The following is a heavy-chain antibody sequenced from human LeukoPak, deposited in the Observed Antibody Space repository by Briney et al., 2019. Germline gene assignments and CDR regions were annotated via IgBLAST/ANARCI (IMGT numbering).Heavy chain of an antibody. CDR3: AKAGQDYYDGSGYFLYRVGYYFDY. CDR1: GFSFSSYA. Sequence: GGSLRLSCAASGFSFSSYAMSWGRHAPRKGLEWVSAISGSGGSTYYEDSGKGRFTISRDNAKNTVYLQMNSLRAEDTAVYYCAKAGQDYYDGSGYFLYRVGYYFDYWGQGTLVTVSS. V-gene: IGHV3-23*01. J-gene: IGHJ4*02. D-gene: IGHD3-22*01. CDR2: ISGSGGST.